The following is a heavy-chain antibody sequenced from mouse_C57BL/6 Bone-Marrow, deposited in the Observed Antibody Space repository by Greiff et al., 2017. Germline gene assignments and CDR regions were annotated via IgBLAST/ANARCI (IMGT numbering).Heavy chain of an antibody. Sequence: QVQLQQPGAELVKPGASVKLSCKASGYTFTSYWMPWVKQRPGRGLEWIGRIAPNSGGTKYNEKFKSKATLTVDKPASTAYMQLSSLTSEDSAGYDGERGTPRDYWGQGTTLTVSS. D-gene: IGHD3-3*01. V-gene: IGHV1-72*01. J-gene: IGHJ2*01. CDR2: IAPNSGGT. CDR3: ERGTPRDY. CDR1: GYTFTSYW.